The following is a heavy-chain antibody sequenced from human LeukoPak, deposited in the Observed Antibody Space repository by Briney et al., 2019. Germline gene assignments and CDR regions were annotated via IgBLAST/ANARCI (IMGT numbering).Heavy chain of an antibody. CDR2: INHSGST. CDR3: ARGPGSY. D-gene: IGHD1-26*01. J-gene: IGHJ4*02. CDR1: GGSFSGYY. V-gene: IGHV4-34*01. Sequence: PSETLSLTCAVYGGSFSGYYWSWIRQPPGKGLEWIGEINHSGSTNYNPSLKGRVTISVDTSKNQFSLKLSSVTAADTAVYYCARGPGSYWGQGTLVTVSS.